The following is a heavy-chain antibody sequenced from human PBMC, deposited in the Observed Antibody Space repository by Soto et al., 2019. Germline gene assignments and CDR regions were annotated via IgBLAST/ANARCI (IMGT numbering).Heavy chain of an antibody. CDR3: ARMSYFYDKWYFDL. D-gene: IGHD3-22*01. V-gene: IGHV4-30-4*01. CDR2: VYYSGSS. CDR1: GGSSNNNDYY. J-gene: IGHJ2*01. Sequence: SETLSLTCSVSGGSSNNNDYYWSWIRQTPGKGLEWIGYVYYSGSSDYIPSLKSRLSMSIDKSKNQFHLKLNSVTAADTATYYCARMSYFYDKWYFDLWGRGTLVTVSS.